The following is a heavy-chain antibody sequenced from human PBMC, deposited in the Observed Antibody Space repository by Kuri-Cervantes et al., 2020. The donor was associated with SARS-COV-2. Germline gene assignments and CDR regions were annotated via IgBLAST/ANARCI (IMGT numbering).Heavy chain of an antibody. CDR2: IYYSGST. J-gene: IGHJ4*02. CDR3: ATHDFWSGSTFDY. D-gene: IGHD3-3*01. Sequence: SETLSLTCTVSGASISSSSYYWGWIRQPPGKGLEWIGSIYYSGSTYYNPSLKSRVTISVDTSKTQFSLKLSSVTAADTAVYYCATHDFWSGSTFDYWGQGTLVTVSS. CDR1: GASISSSSYY. V-gene: IGHV4-39*01.